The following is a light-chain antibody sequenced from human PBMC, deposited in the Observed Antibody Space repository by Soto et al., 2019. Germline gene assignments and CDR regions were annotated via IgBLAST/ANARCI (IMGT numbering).Light chain of an antibody. CDR1: SSDVGGYNY. J-gene: IGLJ1*01. V-gene: IGLV2-14*01. CDR2: EVS. Sequence: QSVRTQPASVSGSPGQSITISCTGTSSDVGGYNYVSWYQQHPGKAPKLMIYEVSNRPSGVSNRFSGSKSGNTASLTISGLQAEDEADYYCSSYTSSSTPLYVFGTGTKLTVL. CDR3: SSYTSSSTPLYV.